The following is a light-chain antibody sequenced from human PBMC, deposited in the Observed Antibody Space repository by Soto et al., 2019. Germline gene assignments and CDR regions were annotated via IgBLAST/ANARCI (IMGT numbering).Light chain of an antibody. V-gene: IGLV2-14*01. CDR3: SSYTSSSTLMV. Sequence: QSALTQPASVSGSPGQSITISCTGTSSDVGGYNYVSWYQQHPGKAPKLMIYDVSNRPSGVSNSFSGSKSGNTASLTISGLQAEDEADYYCSSYTSSSTLMVFGGGTKVTVL. CDR2: DVS. J-gene: IGLJ2*01. CDR1: SSDVGGYNY.